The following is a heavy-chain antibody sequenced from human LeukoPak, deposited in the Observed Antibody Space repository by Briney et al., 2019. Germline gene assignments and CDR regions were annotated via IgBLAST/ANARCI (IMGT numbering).Heavy chain of an antibody. Sequence: PGRSLRLSRAASGFTFSSYEMNSVRQAPGKGLEWVSYISSSGSTIYYTDSVKGRFTISRDNAKNSLYLQMSSLRAEDTAVYYCARGTTTFDYWGQGTLVTVSS. D-gene: IGHD2-2*01. CDR3: ARGTTTFDY. CDR2: ISSSGSTI. CDR1: GFTFSSYE. J-gene: IGHJ4*02. V-gene: IGHV3-48*03.